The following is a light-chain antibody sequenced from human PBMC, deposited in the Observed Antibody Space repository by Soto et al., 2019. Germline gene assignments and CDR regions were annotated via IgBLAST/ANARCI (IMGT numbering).Light chain of an antibody. CDR2: GAS. V-gene: IGKV3-15*01. Sequence: EIVMTQSPATLSVPPGERATLSCRASQSVSSKLAWYQQKPGQAPRLLIYGASTRATGIPARFSGSGSGTEFTLTISSLQSEDFAVYYCQQYYNWPPITFGQGTRLDIK. J-gene: IGKJ5*01. CDR3: QQYYNWPPIT. CDR1: QSVSSK.